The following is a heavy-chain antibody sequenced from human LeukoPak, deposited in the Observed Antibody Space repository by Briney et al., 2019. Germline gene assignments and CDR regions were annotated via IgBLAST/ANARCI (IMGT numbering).Heavy chain of an antibody. CDR1: GGSISSYY. CDR3: ASGSSTSYSNLDY. D-gene: IGHD2-2*01. Sequence: SETLSLTCTVSGGSISSYYWSWIRQPPGKGLEWIGYIYYSGSTNYNPSLKSRVTISVDTSKNQFSLKLSSVTAADTAVYYCASGSSTSYSNLDYWGQGTLVTVSS. J-gene: IGHJ4*02. CDR2: IYYSGST. V-gene: IGHV4-59*08.